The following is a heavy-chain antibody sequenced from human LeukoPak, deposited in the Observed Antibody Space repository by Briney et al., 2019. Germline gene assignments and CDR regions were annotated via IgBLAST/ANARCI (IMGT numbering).Heavy chain of an antibody. CDR2: IRYDGSNK. V-gene: IGHV3-30*02. CDR1: GFTLSSFS. CDR3: AKVPGVLDYYYYYYMDV. D-gene: IGHD2-8*01. J-gene: IGHJ6*03. Sequence: GGSLRLSCAASGFTLSSFSMHWVRQAPGKGLEWVAFIRYDGSNKYYADSVKGRFTISRDNSKNTLYLQMNSLRAEDTAVYYCAKVPGVLDYYYYYYMDVWGKGTTVTISS.